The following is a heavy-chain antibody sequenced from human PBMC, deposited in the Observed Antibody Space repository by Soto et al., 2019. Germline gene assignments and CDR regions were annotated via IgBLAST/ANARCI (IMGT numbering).Heavy chain of an antibody. J-gene: IGHJ3*02. CDR1: GFSLSTSGVG. CDR3: AHREVVRDPEDAFDI. V-gene: IGHV2-5*02. D-gene: IGHD3-22*01. CDR2: IYWDDDK. Sequence: SGPTLVNPTQTLTLTCTFSGFSLSTSGVGVGWIRQPPGKALEWLALIYWDDDKRYSPSLKSRLTITKDTSKNQVVLTMTNMDPVDIATYYCAHREVVRDPEDAFDIWGQGTMVTVSS.